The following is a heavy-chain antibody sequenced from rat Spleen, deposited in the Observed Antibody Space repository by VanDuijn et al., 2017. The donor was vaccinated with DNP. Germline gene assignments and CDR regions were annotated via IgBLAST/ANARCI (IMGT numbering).Heavy chain of an antibody. V-gene: IGHV5-58*01. CDR1: GFTFSNYW. Sequence: EVQVVESGGDLVQPGRSLKLSCVASGFTFSNYWMYWIRQAPGKGLEWVASIKPGGGSTYYRDSVKGRFTISRDNAKNTLYLQMNSLRSEDTATYYCARGSGTYYWYFDFWGPGTMVTVSS. J-gene: IGHJ1*01. CDR3: ARGSGTYYWYFDF. CDR2: IKPGGGST. D-gene: IGHD4-4*01.